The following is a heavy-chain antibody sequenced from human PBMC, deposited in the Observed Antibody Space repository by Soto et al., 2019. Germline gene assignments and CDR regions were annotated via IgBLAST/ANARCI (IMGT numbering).Heavy chain of an antibody. CDR3: EKEDCSSTGCFFGGNYYYYYYMDV. D-gene: IGHD2-2*01. CDR2: ISWNSGSI. Sequence: GGSLRLSCAASGFTFDDYAMHWVRQAPGKGLEWVSGISWNSGSIGYADSVKGRFTISRDNAKNSLYLQMNSLRAEDTALYYCEKEDCSSTGCFFGGNYYYYYYMDVGGKGTTVTVSS. V-gene: IGHV3-9*01. J-gene: IGHJ6*03. CDR1: GFTFDDYA.